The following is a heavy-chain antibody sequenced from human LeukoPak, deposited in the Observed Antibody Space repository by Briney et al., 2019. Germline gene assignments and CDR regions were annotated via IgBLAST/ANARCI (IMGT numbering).Heavy chain of an antibody. CDR3: ARRGAVYGGNDFDY. V-gene: IGHV4-39*01. CDR2: IYYSGST. D-gene: IGHD4-23*01. J-gene: IGHJ4*02. Sequence: SETLSLTCTVSGGSISSGSYYWGWIRQPPGKGLEWIGNIYYSGSTSYNPSLKSRVTISVDTSKNQFSLKLSSVTASDTAVYYCARRGAVYGGNDFDYWGQGILVTVSS. CDR1: GGSISSGSYY.